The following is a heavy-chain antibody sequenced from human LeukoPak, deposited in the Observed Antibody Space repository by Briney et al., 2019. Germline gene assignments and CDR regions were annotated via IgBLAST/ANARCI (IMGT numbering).Heavy chain of an antibody. CDR1: GFTFSSYS. Sequence: GGSLRLSCAASGFTFSSYSMNWVRQAPGKGLEWVSSISSSSYIYYADSVKGRFTISRDNAKNSLYLQMNSLRAEDTAVYYCASESEDIVVVPAATWGQGTLVTVSS. J-gene: IGHJ5*02. CDR3: ASESEDIVVVPAAT. V-gene: IGHV3-21*01. D-gene: IGHD2-2*01. CDR2: ISSSSYI.